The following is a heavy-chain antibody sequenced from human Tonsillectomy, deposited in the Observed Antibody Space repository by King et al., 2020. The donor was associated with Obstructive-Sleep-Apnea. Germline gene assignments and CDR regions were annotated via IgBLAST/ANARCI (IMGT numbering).Heavy chain of an antibody. V-gene: IGHV4-39*07. CDR2: IYYSGST. CDR1: GGSIRSISYY. CDR3: AGERASLINH. Sequence: QLQESGPGLVKPSETLSLTCTVSGGSIRSISYYWAWIRQPPGKGLEWIGSIYYSGSTYFNPSLKSRVTISLETSKNQFSLKVTSVTAADTALYYCAGERASLINHWGQGTLVTVSS. D-gene: IGHD3-16*01. J-gene: IGHJ5*02.